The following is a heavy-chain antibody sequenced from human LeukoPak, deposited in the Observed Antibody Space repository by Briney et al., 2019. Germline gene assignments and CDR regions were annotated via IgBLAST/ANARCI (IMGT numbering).Heavy chain of an antibody. V-gene: IGHV4-59*01. CDR3: ARVDCSGGSCFPFGYFDL. J-gene: IGHJ2*01. CDR1: GGSISSYY. CDR2: IYYSGST. D-gene: IGHD2-15*01. Sequence: SETLSLTCTVSGGSISSYYWSWIRQPPGKGLEWIGYIYYSGSTNYNPSLKSRVTISVDTSKNQFSLKLSSVTAADTAVYYCARVDCSGGSCFPFGYFDLWGRGTLVTVSS.